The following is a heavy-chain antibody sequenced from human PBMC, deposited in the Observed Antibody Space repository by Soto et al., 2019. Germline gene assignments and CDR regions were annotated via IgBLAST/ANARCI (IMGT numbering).Heavy chain of an antibody. J-gene: IGHJ4*02. CDR1: GFTFSSYA. V-gene: IGHV3-30-3*01. CDR3: GRCSSTSCHLGSDF. Sequence: QVQLVESGGGVVHPGRTLRLSCAASGFTFSSYAMNWVRQAPGKGLEWVALISYDGNNKYYADSVKGRFTISRDSSKNTLYLHINCLRDAYTAFYYCGRCSSTSCHLGSDFWGQGTLVTVSS. CDR2: ISYDGNNK. D-gene: IGHD2-2*01.